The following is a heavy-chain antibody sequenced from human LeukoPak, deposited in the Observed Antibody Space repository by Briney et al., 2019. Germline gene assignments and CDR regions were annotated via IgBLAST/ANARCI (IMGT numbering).Heavy chain of an antibody. CDR2: ISSSGST. CDR3: ARASYSYDINGWVPFDY. V-gene: IGHV4-61*09. CDR1: GGSISSGGYS. J-gene: IGHJ4*02. Sequence: SQTLSLTCAVSGGSISSGGYSWSWIRQPPGKGLEWIGHISSSGSTNYNPSLKSRVTISGDTSKNQFSLRLSSVTAADTAVYYCARASYSYDINGWVPFDYWGQGTLVTVSS. D-gene: IGHD3-22*01.